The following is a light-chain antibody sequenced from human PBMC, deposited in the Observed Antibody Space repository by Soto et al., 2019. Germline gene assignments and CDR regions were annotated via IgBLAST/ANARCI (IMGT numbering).Light chain of an antibody. CDR3: QQYNSYSVT. CDR1: QSISSW. J-gene: IGKJ1*01. CDR2: MAS. V-gene: IGKV1-5*03. Sequence: DIQMTQSPSTLAASVGDRVTITCRASQSISSWLAWYQQKPGKAPNLLIYMASTLESGVPSRFSGSGSGTEFTLTISSLQPDDFATYYCQQYNSYSVTFGQGTKVEIE.